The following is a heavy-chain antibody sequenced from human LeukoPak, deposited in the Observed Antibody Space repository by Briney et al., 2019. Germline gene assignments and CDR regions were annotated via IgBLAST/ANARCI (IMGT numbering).Heavy chain of an antibody. D-gene: IGHD3-10*01. CDR2: IKQDGSEK. CDR3: ARASGPFDY. V-gene: IGHV3-7*02. CDR1: GFTFSRFW. Sequence: TGGSLRLSCAASGFTFSRFWMSWVRQAPGKGLEWVANIKQDGSEKYYVDSVKGRFTISRDNAKNSLYLQMNSLRAEDTAVYSCARASGPFDYWGQGTLVTVSS. J-gene: IGHJ4*02.